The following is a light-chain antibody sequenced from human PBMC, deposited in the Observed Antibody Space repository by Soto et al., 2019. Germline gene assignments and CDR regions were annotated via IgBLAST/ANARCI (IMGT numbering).Light chain of an antibody. V-gene: IGKV1-33*01. CDR3: QQYDNLPFT. CDR1: QDISNY. J-gene: IGKJ3*01. CDR2: DAS. Sequence: DIQMTQSPSSLSASVGDRVTITCQASQDISNYLKWYQQKPGKAPKLLIYDASNLETGVPSRFSGSGSGTDFTFTISSLQPEDIATYYCQQYDNLPFTCGPGTKVDIK.